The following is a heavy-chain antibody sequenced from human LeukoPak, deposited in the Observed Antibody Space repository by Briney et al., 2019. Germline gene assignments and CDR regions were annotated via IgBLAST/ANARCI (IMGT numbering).Heavy chain of an antibody. CDR3: AKRADSSGDYYLDY. D-gene: IGHD3-22*01. CDR1: GYSFTTYW. V-gene: IGHV5-51*01. CDR2: IYLGDSET. Sequence: GESLKISCIVSGYSFTTYWIGWVRQMPGKGLEWMGIIYLGDSETRYSPSFQGQVTISADKSISTAYLQWSSLKASDTAIYYCAKRADSSGDYYLDYWGQGTLVTVSS. J-gene: IGHJ4*02.